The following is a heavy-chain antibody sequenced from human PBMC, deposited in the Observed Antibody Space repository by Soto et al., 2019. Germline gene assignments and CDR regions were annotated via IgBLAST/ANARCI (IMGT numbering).Heavy chain of an antibody. CDR3: ARDRGYGSGSYYDFDY. CDR2: IWYDGSNK. Sequence: QVQLVESGGGVVQPGRSLRLSCAASGFTFSSYGMHWVRQAPGKGLEWVAVIWYDGSNKYYADSVKGRFTISRDNSKNTLYLQMNSLRAEDTAVYYCARDRGYGSGSYYDFDYWGQGTLVTVSS. CDR1: GFTFSSYG. V-gene: IGHV3-33*01. J-gene: IGHJ4*02. D-gene: IGHD3-10*01.